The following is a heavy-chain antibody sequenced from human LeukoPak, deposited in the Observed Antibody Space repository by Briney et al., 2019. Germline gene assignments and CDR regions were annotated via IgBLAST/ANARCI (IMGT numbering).Heavy chain of an antibody. CDR3: AKDGGLRFFGEAQIDY. Sequence: HPGGSLRLSCAASGFTVSSNYMSWVRQAPGKGLEWVSAISGSGGSTYYADSVKGRFTISRDNSKNTLYLQMNSLRAEDTAVYYCAKDGGLRFFGEAQIDYWGQGTLVTVSS. CDR1: GFTVSSNY. V-gene: IGHV3-23*01. J-gene: IGHJ4*02. D-gene: IGHD3-3*01. CDR2: ISGSGGST.